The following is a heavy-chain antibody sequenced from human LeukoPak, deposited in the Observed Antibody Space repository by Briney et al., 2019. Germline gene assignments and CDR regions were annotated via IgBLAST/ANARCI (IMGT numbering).Heavy chain of an antibody. Sequence: SETLSLTCAVYGGSFSGYYWSWIRQPPGKGLEWIGEINHSGSTNYNPSLKSRVTISVDTSKNQFSLKLSSVTAADTAMYYCATRPGSIAARHYWYFDLWGRGTLVTVSS. CDR2: INHSGST. CDR1: GGSFSGYY. V-gene: IGHV4-34*01. CDR3: ATRPGSIAARHYWYFDL. D-gene: IGHD6-6*01. J-gene: IGHJ2*01.